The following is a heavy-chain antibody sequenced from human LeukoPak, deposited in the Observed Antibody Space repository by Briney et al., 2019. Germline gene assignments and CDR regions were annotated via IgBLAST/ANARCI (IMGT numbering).Heavy chain of an antibody. CDR3: ASTHNHGGAFDI. CDR2: IYSSGST. V-gene: IGHV4-61*02. J-gene: IGHJ3*02. CDR1: GGSISSCLYY. Sequence: SETLSLTCTVSGGSISSCLYYWSWTRQPAGKGLEWLGRIYSSGSTNFNPSLKSPVSLSVDPSKNQLSLNLSAATAADTAVYYCASTHNHGGAFDIWGQGTVVTVSS. D-gene: IGHD3-3*01.